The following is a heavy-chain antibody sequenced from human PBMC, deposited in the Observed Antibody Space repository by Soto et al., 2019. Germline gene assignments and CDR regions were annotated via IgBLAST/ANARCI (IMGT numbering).Heavy chain of an antibody. D-gene: IGHD3-16*01. CDR2: IYYSGST. Sequence: SETLSLTCTVSCGSISSGGYYWSWIRQHPGKGLEWIGYIYYSGSTYYNPSLKSRVTISVDTSKNQFSLKLSSVTAADTAVYYCARDRRAFGYYYYYGMDVWGQGTTVTVSS. V-gene: IGHV4-31*03. CDR1: CGSISSGGYY. CDR3: ARDRRAFGYYYYYGMDV. J-gene: IGHJ6*02.